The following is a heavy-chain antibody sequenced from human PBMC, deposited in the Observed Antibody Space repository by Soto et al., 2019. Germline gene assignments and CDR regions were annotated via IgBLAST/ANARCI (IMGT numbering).Heavy chain of an antibody. CDR2: ISGSGGST. Sequence: EVQLLESGGGLVQPGGSLRLSCAASGFTFSSYAMSWVRQAPGKGLEWVSAISGSGGSTYYADSVKGRFTISRDNSEIPLYLQMNSLRAEDTAVYYGAKGRSDMVREPFDYWGQRTLVTVSS. CDR1: GFTFSSYA. CDR3: AKGRSDMVREPFDY. J-gene: IGHJ4*02. V-gene: IGHV3-23*01. D-gene: IGHD3-10*01.